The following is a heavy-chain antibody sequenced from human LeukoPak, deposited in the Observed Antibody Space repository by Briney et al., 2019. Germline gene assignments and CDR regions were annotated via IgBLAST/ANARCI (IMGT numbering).Heavy chain of an antibody. J-gene: IGHJ4*02. CDR2: INPNSGGT. D-gene: IGHD3-9*01. CDR3: ARNYDILTGSWDY. V-gene: IGHV1-2*02. Sequence: ASVKVSCKASGYTFTGYYMHWVRQAPGQGLEWMGWINPNSGGTNYAQKLQGRVTMTTDTSTSTAYMELRSLRSDDTAVYYCARNYDILTGSWDYWGQGTLVTVSS. CDR1: GYTFTGYY.